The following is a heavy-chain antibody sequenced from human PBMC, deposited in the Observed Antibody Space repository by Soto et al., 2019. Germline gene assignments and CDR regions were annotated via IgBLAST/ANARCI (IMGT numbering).Heavy chain of an antibody. D-gene: IGHD1-26*01. CDR3: SRDGYGGYLDS. CDR2: IHQDGAGR. Sequence: EVQLVESGGGLVQPRGSLRLSCEASGFTFSSYWMSWVRQAPGKGLEWVANIHQDGAGRYYVDSVKGRFTISRDNAKNSLYLQMNSLRVEDTAVYYCSRDGYGGYLDSWGQGTLVTVSS. J-gene: IGHJ4*02. V-gene: IGHV3-7*04. CDR1: GFTFSSYW.